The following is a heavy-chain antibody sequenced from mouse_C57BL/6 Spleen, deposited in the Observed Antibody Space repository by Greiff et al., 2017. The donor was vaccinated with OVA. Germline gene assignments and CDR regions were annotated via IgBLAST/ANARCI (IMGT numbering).Heavy chain of an antibody. CDR2: INPYNGGT. J-gene: IGHJ2*01. D-gene: IGHD1-2*01. CDR1: GYTFTDYY. V-gene: IGHV1-19*01. CDR3: ARNYGDFDY. Sequence: VQLQQSGPVLVKPGASVKMSCKASGYTFTDYYMNWVKQSHGKSLEWIGGINPYNGGTSYNQKFKGKATLTVDKSSSTAYKELNSLTSEDSAVYYCARNYGDFDYWGQGTTLTVSS.